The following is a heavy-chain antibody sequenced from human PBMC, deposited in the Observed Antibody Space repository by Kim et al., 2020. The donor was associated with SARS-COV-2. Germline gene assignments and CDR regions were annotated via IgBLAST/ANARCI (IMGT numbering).Heavy chain of an antibody. V-gene: IGHV1-69*01. J-gene: IGHJ4*02. D-gene: IGHD5-12*01. Sequence: AQRFQGRVTITAEESTSTAYMELSSLSSEDTAVYYCAIGLGWLQYYFDYWGQGTLVTVSS. CDR3: AIGLGWLQYYFDY.